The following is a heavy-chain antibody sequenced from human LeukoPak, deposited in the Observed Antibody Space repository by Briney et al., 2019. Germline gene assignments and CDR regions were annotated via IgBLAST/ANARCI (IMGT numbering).Heavy chain of an antibody. CDR1: GYTFTSYG. Sequence: ASVKVSCKASGYTFTSYGISWVRQAPGQGLEWMGWISAYNGNTNYAQYLQGRVTMTTDASTNTAYMELRSLRSDDTAVYYCARISYSSGYATFDYWGQGTLVTVSS. V-gene: IGHV1-18*01. CDR2: ISAYNGNT. D-gene: IGHD3-22*01. CDR3: ARISYSSGYATFDY. J-gene: IGHJ4*02.